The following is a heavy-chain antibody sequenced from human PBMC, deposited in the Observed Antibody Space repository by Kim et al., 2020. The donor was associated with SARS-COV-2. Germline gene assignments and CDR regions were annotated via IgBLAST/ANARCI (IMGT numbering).Heavy chain of an antibody. Sequence: ASVKVSCKASGYTFTRFAINWVRQAPGQGLEWLGWIDTTTRNPTFAQGFAGRFVFSLDTSGSTAYLQIRSLKAEDTAVYYCARERAGGSSKDYWGQGTLV. J-gene: IGHJ4*02. CDR1: GYTFTRFA. V-gene: IGHV7-4-1*01. D-gene: IGHD2-2*01. CDR2: IDTTTRNP. CDR3: ARERAGGSSKDY.